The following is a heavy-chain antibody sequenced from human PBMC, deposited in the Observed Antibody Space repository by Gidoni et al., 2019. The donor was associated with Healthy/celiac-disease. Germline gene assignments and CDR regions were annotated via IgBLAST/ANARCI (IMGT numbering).Heavy chain of an antibody. V-gene: IGHV3-7*01. D-gene: IGHD3-3*01. CDR1: GSPFSRYG. Sequence: EVQLVAPGGGLVQPGGSRRLSCQACGSPFSRYGIRWVSPPPGTGLEWVANRKQDGSEKYYVDSVKGRFNISRDNAKNSLYLQMNSLRAEDTAVYYCARVEKTYDDFWSGYYARDYYYYYYGMDVWGQGTTVTVSS. CDR3: ARVEKTYDDFWSGYYARDYYYYYYGMDV. CDR2: RKQDGSEK. J-gene: IGHJ6*02.